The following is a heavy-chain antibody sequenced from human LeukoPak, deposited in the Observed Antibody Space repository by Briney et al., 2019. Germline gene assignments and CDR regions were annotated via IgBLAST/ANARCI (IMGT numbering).Heavy chain of an antibody. CDR3: ARQEYCSGGSCYTWFDP. CDR2: IYPADSDI. Sequence: GESLKISCKGSGYSINNYWIDWVRQMPGKGLEWMGIIYPADSDIRYSPSFQGQVTVSADKSISTAYLQWSSLKASDTAMYYCARQEYCSGGSCYTWFDPWGQGTLVTVSS. J-gene: IGHJ5*02. V-gene: IGHV5-51*01. CDR1: GYSINNYW. D-gene: IGHD2-15*01.